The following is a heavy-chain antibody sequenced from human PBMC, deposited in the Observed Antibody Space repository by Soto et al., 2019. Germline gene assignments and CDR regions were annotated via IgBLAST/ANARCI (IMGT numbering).Heavy chain of an antibody. D-gene: IGHD6-19*01. CDR3: ARHRGAVAGNKLVGYYFDY. J-gene: IGHJ4*02. CDR1: GGSISSSSYY. CDR2: IYYSGST. Sequence: QLQPQESGPGLVKPSETLSLTCTVSGGSISSSSYYWGWIRQPPGKGLEWIGSIYYSGSTYYNPSLKSRVTISVDTSKNQFSLKLSSVTAADTAVYYCARHRGAVAGNKLVGYYFDYWGQGTLVTVSS. V-gene: IGHV4-39*01.